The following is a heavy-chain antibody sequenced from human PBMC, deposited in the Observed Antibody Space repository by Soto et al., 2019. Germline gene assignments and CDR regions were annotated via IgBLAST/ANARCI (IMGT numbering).Heavy chain of an antibody. V-gene: IGHV4-30-4*01. CDR3: AREDDGGDRDYYGLDV. Sequence: QVQLQESGPGLVRPSQTLSLTCTVSGGSISTDHYHWTWIRQTPGKGLEWIGYIHYSGSIHFNPSLQSRVSMSVDTSKNLFSLKLSSATAADTAVYFCAREDDGGDRDYYGLDVWGQVTTVTVSS. J-gene: IGHJ6*02. D-gene: IGHD2-21*02. CDR2: IHYSGSI. CDR1: GGSISTDHYH.